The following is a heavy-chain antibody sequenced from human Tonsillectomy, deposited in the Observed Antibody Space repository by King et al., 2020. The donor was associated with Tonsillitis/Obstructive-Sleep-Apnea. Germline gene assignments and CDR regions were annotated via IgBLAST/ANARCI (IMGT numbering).Heavy chain of an antibody. CDR3: ARLYSGTRPPDY. CDR2: ISYRGST. CDR1: GGSIISSSYY. J-gene: IGHJ4*02. D-gene: IGHD4-23*01. Sequence: QLQESGPGLVKPSETLSLTCTVSGGSIISSSYYWGWIRQPPGKGLEWIGSISYRGSTYFNPSLKSRVTVSVDTSKNQVSLQLSSVTAADTAVYYCARLYSGTRPPDYWGKGTLVTVSS. V-gene: IGHV4-39*01.